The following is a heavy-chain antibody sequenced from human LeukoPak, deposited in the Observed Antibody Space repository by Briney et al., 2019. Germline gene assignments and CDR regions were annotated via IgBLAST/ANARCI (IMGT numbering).Heavy chain of an antibody. Sequence: GGSLRLSCAASGFTFSSYGMSWVRQAPGKGLEWVSAISGSGGSTYYADSVKGRFTISRDNSKNTLYPQMNSLRAEDTAVYYCAKDLPLGWELLRGYFDYWGQGTLVTVSS. J-gene: IGHJ4*02. CDR3: AKDLPLGWELLRGYFDY. V-gene: IGHV3-23*01. CDR1: GFTFSSYG. CDR2: ISGSGGST. D-gene: IGHD1-26*01.